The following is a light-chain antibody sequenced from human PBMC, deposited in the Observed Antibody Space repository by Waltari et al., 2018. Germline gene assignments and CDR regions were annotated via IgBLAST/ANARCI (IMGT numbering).Light chain of an antibody. Sequence: DIKMTQSPSSVSASVGDTVTITCRASQGISGYLAWYQQKPGQAPKLLISAASMLQNGVPSRFRGSGSGTDFTLTISRLQPEDFATYYCQQANSFPLSFGGGTKVDIK. CDR3: QQANSFPLS. CDR1: QGISGY. J-gene: IGKJ4*01. CDR2: AAS. V-gene: IGKV1-12*01.